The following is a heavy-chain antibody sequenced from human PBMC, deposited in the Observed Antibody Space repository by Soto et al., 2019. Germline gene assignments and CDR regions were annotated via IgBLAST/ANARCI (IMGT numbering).Heavy chain of an antibody. D-gene: IGHD2-15*01. V-gene: IGHV1-2*04. CDR2: INPNSDGT. J-gene: IGHJ3*02. CDR3: ARGVVVAATPEGHDAFDI. Sequence: ASVKVSCKASGYTFTGYYMHWVRQAPGQGLEWMGWINPNSDGTNYAQKFQGWVTMTRDTSISTAYMELSRLRSDDTAVYYCARGVVVAATPEGHDAFDIWGQGTMVTVS. CDR1: GYTFTGYY.